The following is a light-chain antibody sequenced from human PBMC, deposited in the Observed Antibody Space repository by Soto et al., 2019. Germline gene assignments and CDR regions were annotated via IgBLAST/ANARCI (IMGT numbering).Light chain of an antibody. Sequence: VIWRTQSPSLLSASTGDRVPISCRMSQGISSYLAWYQQKPGKAPELLIYAASTLQSGIPSRFSGSGSGTEFTLTISSLQPDDFATYYCQHYNSYSEAFGQGTKVDIK. J-gene: IGKJ1*01. CDR1: QGISSY. CDR2: AAS. CDR3: QHYNSYSEA. V-gene: IGKV1D-8*03.